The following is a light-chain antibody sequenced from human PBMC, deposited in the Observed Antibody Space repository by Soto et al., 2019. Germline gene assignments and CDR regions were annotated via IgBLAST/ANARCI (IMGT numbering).Light chain of an antibody. Sequence: QSVVTQPASVSGSPGESITISCTGTSSDVGGYKYVSWYKQHPGKAPKLMIYEVSNRPSGFSNRFSGSKSCNTASLTISGLQAEDEADYYCSSYTSSSTPRVLGTGTKVIVL. CDR1: SSDVGGYKY. CDR2: EVS. CDR3: SSYTSSSTPRV. J-gene: IGLJ1*01. V-gene: IGLV2-14*01.